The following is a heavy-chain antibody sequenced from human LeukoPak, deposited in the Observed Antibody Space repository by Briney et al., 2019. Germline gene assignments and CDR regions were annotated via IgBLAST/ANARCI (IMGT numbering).Heavy chain of an antibody. CDR1: GFTIDDYA. V-gene: IGHV3-43*02. Sequence: GGSRRLSCAASGFTIDDYAMRWVRQAPGKGLEWVSLISGDGGSTYYADSVKGRFTISRDNSKNSLYLQMNSLRTEDTALYYCAKDSGAGGFDPWGQGTLVTVSS. CDR3: AKDSGAGGFDP. D-gene: IGHD7-27*01. J-gene: IGHJ5*02. CDR2: ISGDGGST.